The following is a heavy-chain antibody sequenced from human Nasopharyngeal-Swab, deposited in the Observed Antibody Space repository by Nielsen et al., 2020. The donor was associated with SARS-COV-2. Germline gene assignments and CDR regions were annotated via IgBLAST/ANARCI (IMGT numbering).Heavy chain of an antibody. CDR3: ARGPYYYDSSGYRAYYYYMDV. Sequence: WVRQAPGRGLEWMGWMNPNSGNTGYAQKFQGRVTMTRNTSISTAYMELSSLRSEDTAVYYCARGPYYYDSSGYRAYYYYMDVWGKGTTVTVSS. V-gene: IGHV1-8*01. J-gene: IGHJ6*03. D-gene: IGHD3-22*01. CDR2: MNPNSGNT.